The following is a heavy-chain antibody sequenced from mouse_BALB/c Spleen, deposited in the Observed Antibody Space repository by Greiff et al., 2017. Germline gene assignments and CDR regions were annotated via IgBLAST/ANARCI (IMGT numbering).Heavy chain of an antibody. Sequence: EVKLVESGGGLVQPGGSRKLSCAASGFTFSSFGMHWVRQAPEKGLEWVAYISSGSSTIYYADTVKGRFTISRDNPKNTLFLQMTSLRSEDTAMYYCARSDYYGSWLAYWGQGTLVTVSA. CDR3: ARSDYYGSWLAY. V-gene: IGHV5-17*02. J-gene: IGHJ3*01. CDR2: ISSGSSTI. CDR1: GFTFSSFG. D-gene: IGHD1-1*01.